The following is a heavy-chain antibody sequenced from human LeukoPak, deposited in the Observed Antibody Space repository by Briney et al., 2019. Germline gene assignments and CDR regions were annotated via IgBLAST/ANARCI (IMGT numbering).Heavy chain of an antibody. J-gene: IGHJ4*02. D-gene: IGHD3-3*01. Sequence: GGSLRLSCAASGFTFSSYAMSWVRQAPGKGLEWVSAISGSGGSTYYADSVKGRFTISRDNSKNTLYLQMNSLRAEDTAVYYCAKGDWGPYYDFWSGYRTYYFDSWGQGTLVTVSS. CDR3: AKGDWGPYYDFWSGYRTYYFDS. CDR2: ISGSGGST. V-gene: IGHV3-23*01. CDR1: GFTFSSYA.